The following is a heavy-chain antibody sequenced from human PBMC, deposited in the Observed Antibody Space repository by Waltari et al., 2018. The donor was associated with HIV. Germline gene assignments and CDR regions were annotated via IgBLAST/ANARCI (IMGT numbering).Heavy chain of an antibody. CDR1: GYTFTSYA. D-gene: IGHD2-2*01. Sequence: QSGAEVKKPGASVKVSCKASGYTFTSYAMHWVRQAPGQRLEWMGWINAGNGNTKYSQKFQGRVTITRDTSASTAYMELSSLRSEDTAVYYCARDTPGDIVVVPAASNNWCDPWGQGTLVTVSS. CDR2: INAGNGNT. V-gene: IGHV1-3*01. CDR3: ARDTPGDIVVVPAASNNWCDP. J-gene: IGHJ5*02.